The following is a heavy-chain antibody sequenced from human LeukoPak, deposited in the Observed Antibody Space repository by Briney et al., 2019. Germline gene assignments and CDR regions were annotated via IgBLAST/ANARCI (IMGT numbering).Heavy chain of an antibody. Sequence: SETLSLTCAVYGGSFSGYYWSWIRQPPGKGLEWIGEVNHSGSTNYKPSLKSRVTISVDTSKNQFSLKLSSVTAADTAVYYCARYDFWSGYAPRFDPWGQGTLVTVSS. CDR3: ARYDFWSGYAPRFDP. V-gene: IGHV4-34*01. D-gene: IGHD3-3*01. CDR1: GGSFSGYY. CDR2: VNHSGST. J-gene: IGHJ5*02.